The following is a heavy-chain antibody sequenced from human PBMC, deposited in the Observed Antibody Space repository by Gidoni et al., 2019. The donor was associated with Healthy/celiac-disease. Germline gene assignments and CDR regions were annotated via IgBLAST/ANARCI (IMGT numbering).Heavy chain of an antibody. CDR2: GYYSGST. CDR3: AGLLSSSWPLGYNWFDP. V-gene: IGHV4-59*01. CDR1: GGSISSSY. Sequence: QVQLQESGPGLVKPSETLSLTCTVSGGSISSSYWSWIRQPPGKGLEWIGYGYYSGSTNYNPSLKSRVTISLDTSKNQFSLKLSSVTAADTAVYYCAGLLSSSWPLGYNWFDPWGQGTLVTVSS. D-gene: IGHD6-13*01. J-gene: IGHJ5*02.